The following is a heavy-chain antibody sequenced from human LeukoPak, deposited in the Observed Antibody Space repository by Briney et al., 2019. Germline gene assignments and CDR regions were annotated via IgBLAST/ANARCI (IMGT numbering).Heavy chain of an antibody. CDR3: ARGYCSSTSCAYYYYMDV. D-gene: IGHD2-2*01. J-gene: IGHJ6*03. Sequence: ASVKVSCKASGYTFTSYSMNWVRQAPGQGPEWMGIINPSDASTTYAQKFQGRVTMTRDMSTSTAYMELRSLRSDDTAVYYCARGYCSSTSCAYYYYMDVWGKGTTVTISS. CDR2: INPSDAST. V-gene: IGHV1-46*01. CDR1: GYTFTSYS.